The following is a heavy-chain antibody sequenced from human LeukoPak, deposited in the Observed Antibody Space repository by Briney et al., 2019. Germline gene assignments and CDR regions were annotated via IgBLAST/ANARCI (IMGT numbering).Heavy chain of an antibody. CDR2: INPNNGGT. Sequence: GASVKVSCKASGYTFSVHYIQWVRQAPGQGFDWLGWINPNNGGTDYARKFRGGVTMARDMSLSTAYMELTRLTYDDTAVYYCARGALDPETVTNYFEYWAQGTLVTVSS. J-gene: IGHJ4*02. D-gene: IGHD4-17*01. CDR3: ARGALDPETVTNYFEY. V-gene: IGHV1-2*02. CDR1: GYTFSVHY.